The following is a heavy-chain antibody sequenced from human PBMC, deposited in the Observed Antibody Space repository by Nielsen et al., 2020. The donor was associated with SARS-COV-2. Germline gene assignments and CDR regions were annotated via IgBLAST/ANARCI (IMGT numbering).Heavy chain of an antibody. CDR1: GFTFSSYD. CDR3: AREDYYDSSGTRWYFDL. CDR2: IGTAGDT. D-gene: IGHD3-22*01. J-gene: IGHJ2*01. Sequence: GGSLRLSCAASGFTFSSYDMHWVRQATGKGLEWVSAIGTAGDTYYPGSVKGRFTISRENAKNSLYLQMNSLRAGDTAVYYCAREDYYDSSGTRWYFDLWGRGTLATVSS. V-gene: IGHV3-13*01.